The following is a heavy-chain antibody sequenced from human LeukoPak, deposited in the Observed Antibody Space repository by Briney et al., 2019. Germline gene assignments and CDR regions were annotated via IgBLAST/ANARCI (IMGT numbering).Heavy chain of an antibody. CDR3: ARDHVYGGADY. CDR1: GFTLHNYA. V-gene: IGHV3-43*02. Sequence: GGSLRLSCAASGFTLHNYAIHWVRQAPGKGLEWVSLTSGDGITTYFADSVKGRFTISRDNSKSSLFLQMNSLRTEDTALYYCARDHVYGGADYWGQGTLVTVSS. CDR2: TSGDGITT. D-gene: IGHD5/OR15-5a*01. J-gene: IGHJ4*02.